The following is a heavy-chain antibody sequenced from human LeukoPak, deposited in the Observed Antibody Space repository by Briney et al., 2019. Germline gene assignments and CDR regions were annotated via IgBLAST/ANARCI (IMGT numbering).Heavy chain of an antibody. V-gene: IGHV1-69*06. Sequence: SVKVSCKASGGTFSSYAISWVRQAPGQGLEWMGGIIPIFGTANYAQKFQGRVTITADKSTSTAYMELSSLRSEDTAVYYCARLQEDTARAYDYWGQGTLVTVSS. CDR2: IIPIFGTA. CDR3: ARLQEDTARAYDY. J-gene: IGHJ4*02. CDR1: GGTFSSYA. D-gene: IGHD5-18*01.